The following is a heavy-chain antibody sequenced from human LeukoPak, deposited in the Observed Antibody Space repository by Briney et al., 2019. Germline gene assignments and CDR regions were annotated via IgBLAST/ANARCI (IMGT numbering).Heavy chain of an antibody. CDR3: AREGEQQLVQGIRNGYFDY. J-gene: IGHJ4*02. CDR2: IIPIFGTA. Sequence: SVKVSCKASGGTFSSYAISWVRQAPGQGLEWMGGIIPIFGTANYAQKFQGRVTITADESTSTAYMELSSLRSEDTAVYYCAREGEQQLVQGIRNGYFDYWGQGTLVTVSS. CDR1: GGTFSSYA. D-gene: IGHD6-13*01. V-gene: IGHV1-69*13.